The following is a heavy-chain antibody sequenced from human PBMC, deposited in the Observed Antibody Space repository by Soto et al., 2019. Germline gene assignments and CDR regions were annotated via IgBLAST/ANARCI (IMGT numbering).Heavy chain of an antibody. CDR1: GFTFSSYG. CDR2: ISYDGTKE. J-gene: IGHJ4*02. Sequence: PGGSLRLSCAASGFTFSSYGMHWVRQTPGKGLEWVALISYDGTKEYYADSVKGRFTISRDNSKNTLYMQMSILRAEDTAMYYCAKDRSGGAVNLDFDYWGQGTLVTVSS. V-gene: IGHV3-30*18. D-gene: IGHD1-26*01. CDR3: AKDRSGGAVNLDFDY.